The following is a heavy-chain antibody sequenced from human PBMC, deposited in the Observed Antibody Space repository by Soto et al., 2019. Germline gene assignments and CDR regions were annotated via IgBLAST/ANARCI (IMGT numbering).Heavy chain of an antibody. CDR2: ISGSGGST. CDR3: AKDMEREDDAFDI. V-gene: IGHV3-23*01. CDR1: GFTFSSYA. J-gene: IGHJ3*02. D-gene: IGHD1-1*01. Sequence: GGSLRLSCAASGFTFSSYAMSWVRQAPGKGLEWVSAISGSGGSTYYADSVKGRFTISRDNSKNTLYLQMNSLRAEDTAVYYWAKDMEREDDAFDIWGQGTMVTVSS.